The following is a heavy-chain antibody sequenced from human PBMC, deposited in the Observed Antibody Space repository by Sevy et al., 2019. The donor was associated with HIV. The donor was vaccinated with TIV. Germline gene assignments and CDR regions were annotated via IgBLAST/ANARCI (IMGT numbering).Heavy chain of an antibody. CDR2: ILYSGST. CDR3: ASLGPGDNWFDP. CDR1: GDSMNTYY. V-gene: IGHV4-59*01. J-gene: IGHJ5*02. Sequence: SETLSLTCTVTGDSMNTYYWAWIRQPPGKSLEWVGYILYSGSTEYSPSLKSRVTMALDKSKNEVSLRLSAVTAADTAGDYCASLGPGDNWFDPWGQGRLVTVSS. D-gene: IGHD7-27*01.